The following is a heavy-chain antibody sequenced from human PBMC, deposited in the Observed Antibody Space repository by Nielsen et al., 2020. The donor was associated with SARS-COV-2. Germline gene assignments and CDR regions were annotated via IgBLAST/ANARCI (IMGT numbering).Heavy chain of an antibody. Sequence: GESLKISCAASGFTVSSNYMSWVRQAPGKGLEWVSIIYSGGSTYYADSVKGRFTISRDNSKNTLYLQMNSLRAEDTAVYYCTRARDGYNYWGFTVVPWYFDLWGRGTLVTVSS. CDR1: GFTVSSNY. CDR3: TRARDGYNYWGFTVVPWYFDL. J-gene: IGHJ2*01. D-gene: IGHD5-24*01. V-gene: IGHV3-53*01. CDR2: IYSGGST.